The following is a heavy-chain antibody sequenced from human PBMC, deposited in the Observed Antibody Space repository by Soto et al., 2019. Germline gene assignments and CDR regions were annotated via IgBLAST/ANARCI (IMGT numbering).Heavy chain of an antibody. CDR1: GCTFSSYA. Sequence: PGGSLRLSCAASGCTFSSYAMSWVRQAPGKGLEWVSAISGSGGSTYYADSVKGRFTISRDNSKNTLYLQMNSLRAEDTAVYYCAKDQWVAGSNDYFDYWGQGTLVTVSS. D-gene: IGHD6-19*01. J-gene: IGHJ4*02. V-gene: IGHV3-23*01. CDR2: ISGSGGST. CDR3: AKDQWVAGSNDYFDY.